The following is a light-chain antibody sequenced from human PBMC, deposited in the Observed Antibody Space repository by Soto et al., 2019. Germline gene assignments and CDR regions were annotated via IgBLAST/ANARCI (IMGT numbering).Light chain of an antibody. Sequence: QSALTQPASVSGSPGQSITISCSGTSSDIGSYDHVAWYQQFPGKSPKLMIYELTKRPSGVPDRFSGSKKGNTASLTVSGLQAEDEADYYCSSYAGSNNFVFGAGTKVTVL. J-gene: IGLJ1*01. CDR1: SSDIGSYDH. CDR2: ELT. V-gene: IGLV2-8*01. CDR3: SSYAGSNNFV.